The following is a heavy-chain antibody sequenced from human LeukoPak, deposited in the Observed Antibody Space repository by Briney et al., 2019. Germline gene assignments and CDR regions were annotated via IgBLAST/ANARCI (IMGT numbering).Heavy chain of an antibody. CDR3: ARDALVRGVITAPDY. J-gene: IGHJ4*02. D-gene: IGHD3-10*01. CDR1: GFTFSSYA. CDR2: ISYDGDNK. V-gene: IGHV3-30-3*01. Sequence: LGGSLRLSCAASGFTFSSYAIHWVRQAPGKGLEWVAVISYDGDNKYYADSVKGRFTISRDNSKNTMYLQMNSLRAEDTAVYYCARDALVRGVITAPDYWGQGTLVTVSS.